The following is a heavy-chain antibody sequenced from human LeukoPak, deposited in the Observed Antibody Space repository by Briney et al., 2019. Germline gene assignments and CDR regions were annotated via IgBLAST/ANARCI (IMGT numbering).Heavy chain of an antibody. CDR3: ARVIQSLLLKGYFDY. CDR2: IYSGGSA. CDR1: GLTVSSNY. J-gene: IGHJ4*02. Sequence: QPGGSLRLSCAASGLTVSSNYMSWVRQAPGKGLEWVSVIYSGGSAYHADSLKGRFTISRDNSKNTLYLQMNSLRAEDTAVYYCARVIQSLLLKGYFDYWGQGTLVTVSS. V-gene: IGHV3-53*01. D-gene: IGHD2-15*01.